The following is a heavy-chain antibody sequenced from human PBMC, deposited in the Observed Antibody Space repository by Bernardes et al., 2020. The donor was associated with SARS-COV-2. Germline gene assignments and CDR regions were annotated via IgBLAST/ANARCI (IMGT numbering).Heavy chain of an antibody. V-gene: IGHV4-39*01. Sequence: SEPLSLTCTVSGGSISSSSYYWGWIRQPPGKGLEWLWSIYYSGSTYYNPSLKSRVTISVDTSKNQFSLKLSSVTAADTAVYYCARLTWLRGYFDYWGQGTLVTVSS. CDR3: ARLTWLRGYFDY. CDR1: GGSISSSSYY. J-gene: IGHJ4*02. D-gene: IGHD5-12*01. CDR2: IYYSGST.